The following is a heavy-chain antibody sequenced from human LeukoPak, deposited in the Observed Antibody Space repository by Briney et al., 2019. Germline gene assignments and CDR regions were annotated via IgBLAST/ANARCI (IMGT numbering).Heavy chain of an antibody. CDR3: AKDRNYFDY. CDR2: ISYDGSNK. J-gene: IGHJ4*02. Sequence: SXRLSCAASGFTFXSYGMHWVRQAPGKGLEWVAVISYDGSNKYYADSVKGRFTISRDNSKNTLYLQMNSLRAEDTAVYYCAKDRNYFDYWGQGTLVTVSS. V-gene: IGHV3-30*18. CDR1: GFTFXSYG.